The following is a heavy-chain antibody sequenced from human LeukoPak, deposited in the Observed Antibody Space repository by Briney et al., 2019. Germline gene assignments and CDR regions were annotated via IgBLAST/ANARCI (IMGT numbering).Heavy chain of an antibody. Sequence: ASVKVSCKASGYTFTGYYMHWVRQAPGQGLEWMGWINPNSGGTNYAQKSQGRVTMTRDTSISTAYMELSRLRSDDTAVYYCAREEGQGLSPFDYWGQGTLVTVSP. CDR1: GYTFTGYY. V-gene: IGHV1-2*02. CDR2: INPNSGGT. CDR3: AREEGQGLSPFDY. D-gene: IGHD3-16*02. J-gene: IGHJ4*02.